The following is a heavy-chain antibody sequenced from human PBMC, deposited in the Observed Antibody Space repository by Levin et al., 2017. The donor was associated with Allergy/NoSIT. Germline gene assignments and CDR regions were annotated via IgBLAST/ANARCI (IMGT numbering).Heavy chain of an antibody. CDR3: ARERSIAAAGDFDY. J-gene: IGHJ4*02. D-gene: IGHD6-13*01. Sequence: WASVKVSCKASGYTFTDYYMHWVRQAPGQGLEWMGWINPNTGGTNYAQKFQGRVTMTRDTSITTTYMELSRLRSDDTAVYYCARERSIAAAGDFDYWGQGTLVTVSS. CDR1: GYTFTDYY. CDR2: INPNTGGT. V-gene: IGHV1-2*02.